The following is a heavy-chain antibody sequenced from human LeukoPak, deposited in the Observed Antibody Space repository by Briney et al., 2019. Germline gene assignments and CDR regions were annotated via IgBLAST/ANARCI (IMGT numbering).Heavy chain of an antibody. Sequence: LPGGSLRLSCAASGFIFSDYWMHWVREGPGKGLVWVSRIKSDGSSTSYADSVKGRFTISRDNAKNTVYVHMNSLRDEDTAVYYCARGGRYAYFLDYWGQGTLVTVSS. CDR2: IKSDGSST. V-gene: IGHV3-74*01. D-gene: IGHD3-16*01. J-gene: IGHJ4*02. CDR1: GFIFSDYW. CDR3: ARGGRYAYFLDY.